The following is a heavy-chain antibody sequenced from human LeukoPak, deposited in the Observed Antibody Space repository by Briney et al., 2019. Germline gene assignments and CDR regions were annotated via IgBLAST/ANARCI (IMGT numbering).Heavy chain of an antibody. D-gene: IGHD4-23*01. CDR2: IIPIFGTA. CDR3: ARDFGGLRWNYYFDN. V-gene: IGHV1-69*13. J-gene: IGHJ4*02. CDR1: GGTFSSYA. Sequence: ASVKVSCKASGGTFSSYAISWVRQAPGQGLEWMGGIIPIFGTANYAQKFQGRVTITADESTSTAYMELSSLRSEDTAVYYCARDFGGLRWNYYFDNWGQGTLVTVSS.